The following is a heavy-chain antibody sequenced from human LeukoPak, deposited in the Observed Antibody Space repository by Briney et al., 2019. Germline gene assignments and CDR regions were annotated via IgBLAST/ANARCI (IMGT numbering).Heavy chain of an antibody. Sequence: GGSLRLSCAASGFTFSGSAMHWVRQASGKGLEWVGRIRSKANSYAAAYAASVKGRFTISRDDSKNTAYLQMNSLKTEDTAVYYCTRHYYDSSGFDDYWGQGTLVTVSS. V-gene: IGHV3-73*01. CDR1: GFTFSGSA. CDR3: TRHYYDSSGFDDY. J-gene: IGHJ4*02. D-gene: IGHD3-22*01. CDR2: IRSKANSYAA.